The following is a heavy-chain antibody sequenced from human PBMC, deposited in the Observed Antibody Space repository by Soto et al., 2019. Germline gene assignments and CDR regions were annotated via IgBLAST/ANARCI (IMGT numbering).Heavy chain of an antibody. J-gene: IGHJ3*02. CDR2: IIPILGIA. D-gene: IGHD3-22*01. Sequence: SVKVSCKASGGTFSSYTISWVRQAPGQGLEWMGRIIPILGIANYAQKFQGRVTITADKSTSTAYMELSSLRSEDTAVYYCATPYYYDSSGPSDAFDIWGQGTMVTVS. CDR1: GGTFSSYT. CDR3: ATPYYYDSSGPSDAFDI. V-gene: IGHV1-69*02.